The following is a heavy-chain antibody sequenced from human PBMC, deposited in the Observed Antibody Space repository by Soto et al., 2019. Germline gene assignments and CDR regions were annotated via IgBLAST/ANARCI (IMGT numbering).Heavy chain of an antibody. Sequence: ASVKVSCKVSGYTLTELSMHWVRQAPGKGLEWMGGFDPEDGETIYAQKFQGRVTMTEDTSTDTAYMELSSLRSEDTAVYYRSASYYDSSGYYLAYFDYWGQGTLVTVSS. CDR1: GYTLTELS. J-gene: IGHJ4*02. D-gene: IGHD3-22*01. CDR3: SASYYDSSGYYLAYFDY. CDR2: FDPEDGET. V-gene: IGHV1-24*01.